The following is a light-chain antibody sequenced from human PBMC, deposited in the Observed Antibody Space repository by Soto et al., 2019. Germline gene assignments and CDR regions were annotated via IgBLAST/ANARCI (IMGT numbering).Light chain of an antibody. CDR3: QQRSSWPIT. CDR2: HAS. Sequence: LVLTQSPGTLSLSPGERATLSCRASQRVSNYLAWYQHKPGQAPRLLIYHASSRATGTPARFSGSGSGADFTLTISSLEPEDFAIYYCQQRSSWPITFGQGTRLEIK. J-gene: IGKJ5*01. V-gene: IGKV3-11*01. CDR1: QRVSNY.